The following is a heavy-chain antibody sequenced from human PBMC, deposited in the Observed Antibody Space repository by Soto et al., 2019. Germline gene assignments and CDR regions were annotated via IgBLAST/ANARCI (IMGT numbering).Heavy chain of an antibody. CDR3: AKDLTIWLLSEPDT. Sequence: EVQLVESGGGLVQPGRSLRLSCSASGFTFDDYAMHWVRQAPGKGLEWVSGITWNSANKAYADSVKGRFTISRDNVKKSLHLQMNSLRGEDTALYYCAKDLTIWLLSEPDTWGQGTLVTVSS. J-gene: IGHJ5*02. D-gene: IGHD5-12*01. CDR2: ITWNSANK. CDR1: GFTFDDYA. V-gene: IGHV3-9*01.